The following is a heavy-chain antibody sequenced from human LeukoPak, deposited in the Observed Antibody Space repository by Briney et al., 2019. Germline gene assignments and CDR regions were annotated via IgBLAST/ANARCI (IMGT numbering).Heavy chain of an antibody. D-gene: IGHD6-6*01. Sequence: GGSLRLSCAASGFTFSSYAMSWVRQAPGKGLEWVSAISGSGGSTYYADSVKGRFTISRDNSKNTLYLQMNSLRAEDTAVYYCAKPTIGQLVRGSAEYDYWGQGTLVTVSS. CDR1: GFTFSSYA. CDR3: AKPTIGQLVRGSAEYDY. V-gene: IGHV3-23*01. J-gene: IGHJ4*02. CDR2: ISGSGGST.